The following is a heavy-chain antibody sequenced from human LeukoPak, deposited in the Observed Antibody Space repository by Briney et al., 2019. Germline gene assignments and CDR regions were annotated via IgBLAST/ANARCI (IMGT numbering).Heavy chain of an antibody. Sequence: SETLSLTCTVSGSSIFSTYYWGWIRQPPGKGLEWIGSIYYSGSTYYNPSLNSRVTMSVDTSKNQFSLKLTSVTAADTAVYYCARAPQHLVLMHWGQGTLVTVSS. D-gene: IGHD6-13*01. V-gene: IGHV4-39*07. CDR3: ARAPQHLVLMH. CDR2: IYYSGST. J-gene: IGHJ4*02. CDR1: GSSIFSTYY.